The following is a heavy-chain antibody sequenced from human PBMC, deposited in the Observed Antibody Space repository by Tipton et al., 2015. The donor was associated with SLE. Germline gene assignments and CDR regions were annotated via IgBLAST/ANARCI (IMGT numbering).Heavy chain of an antibody. V-gene: IGHV3-48*04. CDR2: IATSGSPI. CDR3: ARVLDVAGWYDP. J-gene: IGHJ5*02. CDR1: GFTFSSYA. Sequence: SLRLSCAASGFTFSSYAMSWVRQAPGQGLAWVSSIATSGSPIYYSDSVKGRFTISRDNAKNSVDLQMNSLRAEDTAVYFCARVLDVAGWYDPWGQGTLVTVSS.